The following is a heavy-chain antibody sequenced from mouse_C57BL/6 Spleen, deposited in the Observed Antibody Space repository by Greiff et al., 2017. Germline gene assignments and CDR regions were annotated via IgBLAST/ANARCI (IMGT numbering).Heavy chain of an antibody. CDR2: IHPNSGST. CDR3: ARGSGGYFDY. CDR1: GYTFTSYW. Sequence: QVQLQQPGAELVKPGASVKLSCKASGYTFTSYWMHWVKQRPGQGLEWIGMIHPNSGSTNSNEKFKSKAKLTVDNSSSTAYMQLSSLTSEDSAVYYCARGSGGYFDYWGQGTTLTVSS. V-gene: IGHV1-64*01. J-gene: IGHJ2*01.